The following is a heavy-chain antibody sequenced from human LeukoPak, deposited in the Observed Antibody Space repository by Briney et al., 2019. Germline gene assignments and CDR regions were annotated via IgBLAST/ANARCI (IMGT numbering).Heavy chain of an antibody. J-gene: IGHJ4*02. Sequence: SETLSLTCTVSGGSISSYYWSWIRQPAGKGLEWIGRIYTSGSTNYNPSLKSRVTMSVDTSKNQFSLKLSSATAADTAVYYCAREYSSGWSRGFDYWGQGTLVTVSS. CDR2: IYTSGST. CDR3: AREYSSGWSRGFDY. D-gene: IGHD6-19*01. V-gene: IGHV4-4*07. CDR1: GGSISSYY.